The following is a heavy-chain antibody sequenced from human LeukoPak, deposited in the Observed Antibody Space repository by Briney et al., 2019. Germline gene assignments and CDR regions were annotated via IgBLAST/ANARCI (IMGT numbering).Heavy chain of an antibody. CDR1: GFTFDDYA. V-gene: IGHV3-9*01. Sequence: QPGRSLRLSCAASGFTFDDYAMRWVRQAPGKGLEWVSGISWNSGSIGYADSVKGRFTISRDNAKNSLYLQMNSLRAEDTALYYCAKGSDGSGSCLDYWGQGTLVTVSS. J-gene: IGHJ4*02. CDR2: ISWNSGSI. D-gene: IGHD3-10*01. CDR3: AKGSDGSGSCLDY.